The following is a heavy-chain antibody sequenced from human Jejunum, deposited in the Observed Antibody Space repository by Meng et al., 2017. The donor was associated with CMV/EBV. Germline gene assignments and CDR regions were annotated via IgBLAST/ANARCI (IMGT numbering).Heavy chain of an antibody. Sequence: ASGGSIGTRNFYWGWIRQPPGKGLEWIGNIYYSVSTYYNPSLGSRVTISLDTSKNHFSLRLNSMTAADTAVYYCVREGGMGAVDLWGQGMLVTVSS. CDR1: GGSIGTRNFY. CDR2: IYYSVST. J-gene: IGHJ5*02. D-gene: IGHD1-26*01. V-gene: IGHV4-39*07. CDR3: VREGGMGAVDL.